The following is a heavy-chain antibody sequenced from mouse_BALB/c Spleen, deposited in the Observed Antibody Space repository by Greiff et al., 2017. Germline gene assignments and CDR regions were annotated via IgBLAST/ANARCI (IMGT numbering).Heavy chain of an antibody. CDR2: INPYNGDT. D-gene: IGHD2-4*01. CDR3: GRDDYDGGRAMDY. Sequence: EVQLQESGPELVKPGASVKISCKASGYSFTGYFMNWVKQSHGKSLEWIGRINPYNGDTFYNQKFKGKATLTVDKSSSTAHMELLSLTSEDSAVYYCGRDDYDGGRAMDYWGQGTSVTVSS. J-gene: IGHJ4*01. V-gene: IGHV1-37*01. CDR1: GYSFTGYF.